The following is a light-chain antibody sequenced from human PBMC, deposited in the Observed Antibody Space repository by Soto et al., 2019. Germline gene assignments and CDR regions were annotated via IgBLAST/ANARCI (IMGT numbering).Light chain of an antibody. Sequence: EIVMTQSPATLSVSPGEKATLSCRASQSVTSYLAWYQQTPGQAPRLLIQGASARDTDVPARFRGSGSGTEFTLNISSLQAEDCAVYYGQQYSDWPWTFGQGTKVEI. CDR3: QQYSDWPWT. CDR1: QSVTSY. J-gene: IGKJ1*01. V-gene: IGKV3-15*01. CDR2: GAS.